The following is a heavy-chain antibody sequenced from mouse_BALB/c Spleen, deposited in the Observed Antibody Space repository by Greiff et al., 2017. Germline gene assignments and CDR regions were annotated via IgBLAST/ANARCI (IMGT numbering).Heavy chain of an antibody. CDR1: GDSFTSCY. CDR3: ARSSTMSTTNACAY. J-gene: IGHJ3*01. V-gene: IGHV3-8*02. CDR2: ISYSGST. D-gene: IGHD2-4*01. Sequence: EVKLQQSGPSLVKPSQTLSLSCSVTGDSFTSCYWNWIRKFPGNKLEYMGYISYSGSTYYNPSLKSRISLTRDTSKNQYYLQLNSVTTEDTATYYCARSSTMSTTNACAYWGQGTLVTVSA.